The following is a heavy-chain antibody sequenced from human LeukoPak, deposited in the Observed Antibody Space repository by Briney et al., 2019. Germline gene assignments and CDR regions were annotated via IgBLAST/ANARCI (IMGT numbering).Heavy chain of an antibody. V-gene: IGHV4-59*08. Sequence: KPSETLSLTCTVFGGSISSYYWNWIRQSPGKGVEWIAYMFYNVSTNYSPSLKSRVTISVDTSKNQFSLKLISVTAADTAVYFCARQRSGRAFDIWGQGTMVTVSS. CDR1: GGSISSYY. CDR2: MFYNVST. CDR3: ARQRSGRAFDI. J-gene: IGHJ3*02. D-gene: IGHD5-24*01.